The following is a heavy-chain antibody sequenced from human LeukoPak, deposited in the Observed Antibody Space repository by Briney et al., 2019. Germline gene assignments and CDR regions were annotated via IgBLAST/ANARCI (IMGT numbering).Heavy chain of an antibody. Sequence: GGSLRLSCAASGFTFSSNGVHWVRQAPGKGLEWVAVISYDGSNKYYADSVKGRFTVSRDNSKNTLYLQMNSLRAEDTAVYYCAKVGSFGGYYGMDVWGKGTTVTVSS. J-gene: IGHJ6*04. D-gene: IGHD2/OR15-2a*01. CDR3: AKVGSFGGYYGMDV. CDR2: ISYDGSNK. CDR1: GFTFSSNG. V-gene: IGHV3-30*18.